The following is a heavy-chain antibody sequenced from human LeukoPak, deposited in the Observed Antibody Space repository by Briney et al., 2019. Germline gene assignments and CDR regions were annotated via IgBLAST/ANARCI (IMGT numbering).Heavy chain of an antibody. V-gene: IGHV3-30*04. D-gene: IGHD2/OR15-2a*01. CDR3: ARPFLAGGYYMDV. CDR2: ISYDGSNK. CDR1: GFTFRSYA. Sequence: GGSLRLSCAASGFTFRSYAMHWVRQAPGKGLEWVALISYDGSNKYYADSVKGRFTISRDNSKNTLFLQMNSLRADDTAVYYCARPFLAGGYYMDVWGKGTTVSVSS. J-gene: IGHJ6*03.